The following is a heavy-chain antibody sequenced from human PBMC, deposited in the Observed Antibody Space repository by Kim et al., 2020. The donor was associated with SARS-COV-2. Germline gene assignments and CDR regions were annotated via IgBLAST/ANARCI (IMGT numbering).Heavy chain of an antibody. D-gene: IGHD1-26*01. J-gene: IGHJ4*02. CDR2: VYYNGAS. CDR3: VKLGQWEHFIPDN. V-gene: IGHV4-39*01. CDR1: SASIKSPGHY. Sequence: SETLSLTCTVSSASIKSPGHYWGWIRQPPGKGLQWIGSVYYNGASFYSPSFKSRLTISLDTPQNQFALKLTSVTATDTAVYYCVKLGQWEHFIPDNWGQGMLVTVSS.